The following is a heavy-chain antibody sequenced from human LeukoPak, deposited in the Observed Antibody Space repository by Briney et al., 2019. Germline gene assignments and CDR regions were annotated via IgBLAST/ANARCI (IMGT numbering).Heavy chain of an antibody. CDR3: ARGGRGSAAVVAPCSFDI. CDR2: TYTGGNS. V-gene: IGHV3-53*01. J-gene: IGHJ3*02. Sequence: GGSLRLSCAASGFTVSSIHMVWVRQAPGKGLEWVSVTYTGGNSYYADSVKGRFIISRDISKNTLYLQMNSLRAEDSALYYCARGGRGSAAVVAPCSFDIWGQGTMVTVSS. D-gene: IGHD3-22*01. CDR1: GFTVSSIH.